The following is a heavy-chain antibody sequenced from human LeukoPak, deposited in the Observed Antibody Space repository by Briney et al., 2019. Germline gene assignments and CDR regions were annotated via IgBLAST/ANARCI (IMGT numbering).Heavy chain of an antibody. CDR2: IYYSGST. Sequence: PSETLSLTCTVSGGSISGYYWSWIRQPPGKGLEWIGYIYYSGSTNYNPSLKSRVTMSLDTSKNQFSLKLSSVTAADTAIYYCAKDRRHRDGFDFWGQGTMVTVSS. J-gene: IGHJ3*01. CDR1: GGSISGYY. CDR3: AKDRRHRDGFDF. V-gene: IGHV4-59*01. D-gene: IGHD6-25*01.